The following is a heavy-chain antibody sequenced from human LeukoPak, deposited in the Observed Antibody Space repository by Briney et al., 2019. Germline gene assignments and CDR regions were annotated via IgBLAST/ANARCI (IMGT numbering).Heavy chain of an antibody. Sequence: GGSLRLSCAASGFTVSNNYMSWVRQAPGKGLEWVSVIYSGGSTYYADSVKGRFTISRDNSKNTLYLQMNSLRAEDTAVYYCARDSYSSRPGGTNYFDYWGQGTLVTVSS. V-gene: IGHV3-53*01. CDR3: ARDSYSSRPGGTNYFDY. J-gene: IGHJ4*02. D-gene: IGHD6-13*01. CDR1: GFTVSNNY. CDR2: IYSGGST.